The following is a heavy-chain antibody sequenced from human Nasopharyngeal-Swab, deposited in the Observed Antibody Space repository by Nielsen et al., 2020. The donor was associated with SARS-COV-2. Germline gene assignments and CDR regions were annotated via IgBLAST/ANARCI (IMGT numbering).Heavy chain of an antibody. Sequence: GESLKISCAASGFTFSSYAMHWVRQAPGTGLEWVAVISYDGSNKYYADSVKGRFTISRDNSKNTLYLQMNSLRAEDTAVYYCARDIGGMFDYWGQGTLVTVSS. CDR2: ISYDGSNK. CDR1: GFTFSSYA. J-gene: IGHJ4*02. CDR3: ARDIGGMFDY. V-gene: IGHV3-30-3*01. D-gene: IGHD3-16*01.